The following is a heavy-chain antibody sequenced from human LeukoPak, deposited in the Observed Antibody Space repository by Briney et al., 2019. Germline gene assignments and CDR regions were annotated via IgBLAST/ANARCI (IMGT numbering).Heavy chain of an antibody. D-gene: IGHD2-15*01. CDR1: GFTFSSYA. CDR2: ISGSGGST. CDR3: AIGTEWWNDYFDY. J-gene: IGHJ4*02. V-gene: IGHV3-23*01. Sequence: GGSLRLSCAASGFTFSSYAMSWVRQAPGKGLEWVSAISGSGGSTYYADSVKGRFTISRDNSKNTLYLQMNSLRAEDTAVYYCAIGTEWWNDYFDYWGQGTLVTVSS.